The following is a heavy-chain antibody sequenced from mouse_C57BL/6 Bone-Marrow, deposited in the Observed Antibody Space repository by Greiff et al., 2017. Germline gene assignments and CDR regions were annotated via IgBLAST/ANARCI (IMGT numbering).Heavy chain of an antibody. V-gene: IGHV1-42*01. CDR3: ARGFYYGSSYPYFDY. D-gene: IGHD1-1*01. J-gene: IGHJ2*01. Sequence: VQLKQSGPELVKPGASVKISCKASGYSFTGYYMNWVKQSPEKSLEWIGEINPSTGGTTYNQKFKAKATLTVDKSSSTAYMQLKSLTSEDSAVYYCARGFYYGSSYPYFDYWGQGTTLTVSS. CDR1: GYSFTGYY. CDR2: INPSTGGT.